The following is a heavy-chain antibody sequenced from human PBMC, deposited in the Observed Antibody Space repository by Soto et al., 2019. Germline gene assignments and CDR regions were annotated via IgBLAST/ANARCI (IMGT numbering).Heavy chain of an antibody. CDR2: IGGYKGNT. V-gene: IGHV1-18*01. CDR3: APQTLYTGMPSGY. CDR1: GYTFTNYG. D-gene: IGHD5-18*01. J-gene: IGHJ4*02. Sequence: QVQLVQSGAEVREPGASVKVSCKASGYTFTNYGVSWVRQAPGQGLEWMGWIGGYKGNTNYAQKLQGRVTLTTDTHKSTAYMELRSLRADDTAVYYCAPQTLYTGMPSGYCGQGTPVAVSS.